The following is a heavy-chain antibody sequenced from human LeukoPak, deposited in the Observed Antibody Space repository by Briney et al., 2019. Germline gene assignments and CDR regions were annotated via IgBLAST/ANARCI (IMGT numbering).Heavy chain of an antibody. CDR2: IYSGGST. CDR1: GFTVSSNY. J-gene: IGHJ4*02. CDR3: ARAGRGKLYYFDY. V-gene: IGHV3-66*01. Sequence: GGSLRLSCAASGFTVSSNYMSWVRQAPGKGLERVSVIYSGGSTYYADSVKGRFTISRDNSKNTLYLQMNSLRAEDTAVYYCARAGRGKLYYFDYWGQGTLVTVSS. D-gene: IGHD5-24*01.